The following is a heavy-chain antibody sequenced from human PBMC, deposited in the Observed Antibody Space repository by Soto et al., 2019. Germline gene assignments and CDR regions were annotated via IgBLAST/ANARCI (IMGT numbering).Heavy chain of an antibody. CDR3: AKDAPGSGWLSDY. Sequence: GGSLRLCCAASGFTFRIYAMSWVRQAPGKGLEWVSTISGNGGTSYADFVRGRFTISRDNSKNTLYLQMKSLRAEDTAVYYCAKDAPGSGWLSDYWGQGT. J-gene: IGHJ4*02. V-gene: IGHV3-23*01. CDR1: GFTFRIYA. CDR2: ISGNGGT. D-gene: IGHD3-22*01.